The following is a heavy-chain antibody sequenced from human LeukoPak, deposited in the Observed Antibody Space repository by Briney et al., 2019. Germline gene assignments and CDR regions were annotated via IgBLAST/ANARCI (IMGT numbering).Heavy chain of an antibody. CDR1: GYTFTGYY. Sequence: GASVKVSCKASGYTFTGYYMHWVRQAPGQGLEWMGWINPNSGGTNYAQKFQGRVTMTRDTSISTAYMELSRLRSDDTAVYYCARDYYYDSTGGGMDVWGQGTTVTVSS. CDR3: ARDYYYDSTGGGMDV. D-gene: IGHD3-22*01. V-gene: IGHV1-2*02. J-gene: IGHJ6*02. CDR2: INPNSGGT.